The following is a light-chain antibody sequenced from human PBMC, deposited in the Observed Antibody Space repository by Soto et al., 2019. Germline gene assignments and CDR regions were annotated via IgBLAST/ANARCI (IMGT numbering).Light chain of an antibody. CDR1: SSNIGAGYD. CDR2: RNN. Sequence: QSVLTQPPSVSGAPGQRVTISCTGSSSNIGAGYDVHWYQHLPGTAPKLLIYRNNQRPSGVPDRFFGSKSGTSASLAISGLRSEDEADYYCAAWDDSLSGFYVFGTGTKGTVL. V-gene: IGLV1-47*01. CDR3: AAWDDSLSGFYV. J-gene: IGLJ1*01.